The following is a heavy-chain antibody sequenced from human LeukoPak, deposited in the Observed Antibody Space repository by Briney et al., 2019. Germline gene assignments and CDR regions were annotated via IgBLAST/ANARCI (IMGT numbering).Heavy chain of an antibody. D-gene: IGHD3-10*01. J-gene: IGHJ6*03. V-gene: IGHV3-30*02. CDR2: IRYDGSNK. CDR3: AKELWFGVAGYYYYYMDV. CDR1: GFTLSSYG. Sequence: GGSLRLSCAASGFTLSSYGMHWVRQAPGKGLEWVAFIRYDGSNKYYADSVKGRFTISRDNSKNTLYLQMNSLRAEDTAVYYCAKELWFGVAGYYYYYMDVWGKGTTVTVSS.